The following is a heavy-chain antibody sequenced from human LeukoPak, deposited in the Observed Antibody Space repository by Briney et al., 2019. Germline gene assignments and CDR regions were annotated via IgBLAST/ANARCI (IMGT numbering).Heavy chain of an antibody. V-gene: IGHV1-69*06. D-gene: IGHD2-15*01. J-gene: IGHJ3*02. CDR2: IIPIFGTA. CDR1: GYTFTSYG. CDR3: ARDRRNVVVDAFDI. Sequence: SVKVSCKASGYTFTSYGISWVRQAPGQGLEWMGGIIPIFGTANYAQKFQGRVTITADKSTSTAYMELSSLRSEDTAVYYCARDRRNVVVDAFDIWGQGTMVTVSS.